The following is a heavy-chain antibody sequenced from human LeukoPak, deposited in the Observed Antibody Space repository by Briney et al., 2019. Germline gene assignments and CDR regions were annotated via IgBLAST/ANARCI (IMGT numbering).Heavy chain of an antibody. J-gene: IGHJ4*01. CDR1: GGSISSHY. CDR3: AKNNKESSGYWGSDY. V-gene: IGHV4-4*07. D-gene: IGHD3-22*01. CDR2: IYTSGST. Sequence: SETLSLTCTVSGGSISSHYWSWIRQPAGKGLEYIGHIYTSGSTNYNPSLKSRVTMSVDTSKNQFSLKLSSVTAADTAVYYCAKNNKESSGYWGSDYWGQEPWSPSPQ.